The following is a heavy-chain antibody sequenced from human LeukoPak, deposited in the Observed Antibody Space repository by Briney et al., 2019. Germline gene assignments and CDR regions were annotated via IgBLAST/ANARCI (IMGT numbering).Heavy chain of an antibody. J-gene: IGHJ6*02. D-gene: IGHD3-10*01. V-gene: IGHV3-21*01. CDR3: ARVWFGSGPKGYGMDV. CDR1: GFTFSSYS. Sequence: GGSLRLSCAASGFTFSSYSMNWVRQAPGKGLEWVSSISSSSSYIYYADSVKGRFTISRDNAKNSLYLQMNSLRAEDTAVYYCARVWFGSGPKGYGMDVWGQGTTVTVSS. CDR2: ISSSSSYI.